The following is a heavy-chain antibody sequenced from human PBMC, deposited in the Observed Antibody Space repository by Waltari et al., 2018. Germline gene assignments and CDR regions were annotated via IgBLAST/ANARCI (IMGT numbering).Heavy chain of an antibody. CDR1: GDSITNYY. V-gene: IGHV4-4*07. CDR3: ARVSRSSGTYYYYMDV. CDR2: IYNRGTT. J-gene: IGHJ6*03. Sequence: QVQLQESGPGLVKPSETLSPTCTVSGDSITNYYWHWIRQPAGKGLEWIGRIYNRGTTNYNPSFQSRVTMSRDTSKNQFSLNLNSVTAADTAVYYCARVSRSSGTYYYYMDVWGTGTTVTVS. D-gene: IGHD3-22*01.